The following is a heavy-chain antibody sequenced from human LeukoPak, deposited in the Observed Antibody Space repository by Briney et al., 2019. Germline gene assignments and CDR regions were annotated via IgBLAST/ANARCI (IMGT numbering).Heavy chain of an antibody. CDR2: IYYSGST. J-gene: IGHJ5*02. D-gene: IGHD6-13*01. CDR1: GGSISSYY. Sequence: PSETLSLTCTVSGGSISSYYWSWIRQPPGKGLEWIGYIYYSGSTNYNPSLKSRVTISVDTSKNQFSLKLSSVTAADTAVYYCAREIAAAGIGWFDPRGQGTLVTVSS. CDR3: AREIAAAGIGWFDP. V-gene: IGHV4-59*01.